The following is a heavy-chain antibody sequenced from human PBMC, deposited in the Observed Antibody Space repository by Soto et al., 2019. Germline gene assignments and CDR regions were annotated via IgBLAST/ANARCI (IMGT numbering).Heavy chain of an antibody. V-gene: IGHV4-34*01. CDR1: GGSFSGYY. J-gene: IGHJ4*02. Sequence: PSETLSLTCGVYGGSFSGYYWIGIGRPPGKGLEWIGEINHSGSTNYNPSPKSRVIISLHTSKIQFSLKLSSVTAADTAVYYCARGRKGFGSRSYVDWGQGALVNVFS. D-gene: IGHD6-13*01. CDR3: ARGRKGFGSRSYVD. CDR2: INHSGST.